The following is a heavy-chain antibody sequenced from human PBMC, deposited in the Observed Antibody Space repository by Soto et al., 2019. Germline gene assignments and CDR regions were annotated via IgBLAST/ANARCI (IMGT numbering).Heavy chain of an antibody. CDR1: GFNFSNYA. CDR3: AKDPHYTTTLFEVDS. D-gene: IGHD3-10*02. J-gene: IGHJ4*02. CDR2: ISVIGTNT. Sequence: EVHLLESGGGLVEPGGSLKLSCAASGFNFSNYAMSWVRQAPGKGLEWVSGISVIGTNTFYADSVKGRSTVSRDNSKNTLYLQMHSLRVEDTAVYYCAKDPHYTTTLFEVDSWGQGTLVTVSS. V-gene: IGHV3-23*01.